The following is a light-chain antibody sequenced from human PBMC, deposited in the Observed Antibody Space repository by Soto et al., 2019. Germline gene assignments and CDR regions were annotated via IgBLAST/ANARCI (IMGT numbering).Light chain of an antibody. CDR2: GVS. Sequence: QSVLTQPASVSGSPGQSITISCSGTRSDIGSYNYVAWYQQFPGKTPKILIYGVSNRPSGVYSSLSAYKSANTASLTISGLQAEDEADYYCISYTRSNTLVFGTGTKVTVL. J-gene: IGLJ1*01. CDR3: ISYTRSNTLV. CDR1: RSDIGSYNY. V-gene: IGLV2-14*01.